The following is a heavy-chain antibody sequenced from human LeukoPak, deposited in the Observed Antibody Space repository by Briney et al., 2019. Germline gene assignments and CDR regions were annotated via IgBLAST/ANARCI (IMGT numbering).Heavy chain of an antibody. CDR1: AFTFSRYW. CDR2: ISGSGGST. D-gene: IGHD2-2*01. V-gene: IGHV3-23*01. CDR3: AKVGCSSTSCYLHYYYGMDV. Sequence: GGSLRLSCAASAFTFSRYWMSWVRQAPGKGLEWVSAISGSGGSTYYADSVKGRFTISRDNSKNTLYLQMNSLRAEDTAVYYCAKVGCSSTSCYLHYYYGMDVWGQGTTVTVSS. J-gene: IGHJ6*02.